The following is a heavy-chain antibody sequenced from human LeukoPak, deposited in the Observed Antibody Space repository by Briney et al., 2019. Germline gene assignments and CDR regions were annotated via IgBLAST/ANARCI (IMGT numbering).Heavy chain of an antibody. J-gene: IGHJ3*02. CDR3: ARNLWFGESSDAFDM. V-gene: IGHV1-2*02. CDR1: GYSFTGHY. D-gene: IGHD3-10*01. CDR2: INPKSGGT. Sequence: ASVKVSCKASGYSFTGHYMHWVRQAPGQGLEWMGWINPKSGGTNYAQKFQGRVTMTRDTSISTAYMDMSSLRSDDTAVYYCARNLWFGESSDAFDMWGQGTMVTVSS.